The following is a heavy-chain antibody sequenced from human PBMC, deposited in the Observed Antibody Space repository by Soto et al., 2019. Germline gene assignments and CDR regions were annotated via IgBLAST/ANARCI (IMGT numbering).Heavy chain of an antibody. V-gene: IGHV3-74*01. D-gene: IGHD6-6*01. CDR1: GVTFRSSG. CDR2: INSDGSST. J-gene: IGHJ5*02. Sequence: PVGSLRLSCAACGVTFRSSGMHWVRQAPGKGLVWVSRINSDGSSTSYADSVKGRFTISRDNAKNTLYLQMNSLRAEDTAVYYCAIRASRAGRPDWFDAWGQGTLVTVSS. CDR3: AIRASRAGRPDWFDA.